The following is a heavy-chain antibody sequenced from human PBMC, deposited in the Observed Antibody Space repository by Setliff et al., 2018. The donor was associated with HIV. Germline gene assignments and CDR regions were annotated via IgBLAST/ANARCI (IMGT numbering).Heavy chain of an antibody. J-gene: IGHJ3*02. Sequence: SETLSLTCAVYGGSFSGSYWSWIRQPPGKGLEWIGEINHSGSTNYNPSLKSRVTISVDTYKNQFSLKLSSVTAADTAVYYCARERTLMTTVTTGDAFDIWGQGTMVTVSS. CDR3: ARERTLMTTVTTGDAFDI. D-gene: IGHD4-17*01. CDR1: GGSFSGSY. V-gene: IGHV4-34*01. CDR2: INHSGST.